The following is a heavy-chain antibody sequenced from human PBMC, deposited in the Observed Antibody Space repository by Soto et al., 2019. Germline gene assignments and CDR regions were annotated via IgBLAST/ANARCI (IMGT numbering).Heavy chain of an antibody. V-gene: IGHV1-58*01. J-gene: IGHJ4*02. Sequence: QMQLVQSGPEVKKPGTSVKVSCKASGFTFPSSAVQWVRQARGQRLEWIARIVVGSGNTNYAQKFQERLTISRDRSTNTDYMELSSLRSEDKAVYYCAAVPYYYDTSGTYFDYWGQGTLVTVSS. CDR3: AAVPYYYDTSGTYFDY. CDR1: GFTFPSSA. CDR2: IVVGSGNT. D-gene: IGHD3-22*01.